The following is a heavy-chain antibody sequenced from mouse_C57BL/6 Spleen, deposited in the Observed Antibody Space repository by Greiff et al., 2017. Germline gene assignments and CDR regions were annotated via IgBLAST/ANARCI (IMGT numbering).Heavy chain of an antibody. CDR2: IHPNSGST. Sequence: VQLKQPGAELVKPGASVKLSCKASGYTFTSYWMHWVKQRPGQGLEWIGMIHPNSGSTNYNEKFKSKATLTVDKSSSTAYMQLSSLTSEDSAVYYCARRQPNWGWYFDVWGTGTTVTVSS. CDR1: GYTFTSYW. V-gene: IGHV1-64*01. CDR3: ARRQPNWGWYFDV. D-gene: IGHD4-1*01. J-gene: IGHJ1*03.